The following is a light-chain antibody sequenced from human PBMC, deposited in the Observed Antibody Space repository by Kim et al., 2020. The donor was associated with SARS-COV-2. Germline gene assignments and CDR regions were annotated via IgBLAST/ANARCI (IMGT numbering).Light chain of an antibody. V-gene: IGLV1-47*02. CDR1: DSNIGGNA. Sequence: QLVLTQPPSASGTPGQTVTISCSGSDSNIGGNAVYWYQQLPGTAPKLLMYGNSHRPSGVPDRFSGSKSGTSASLAISGLRSEDEADFYCATWDDSLSSPVFGGGTQLTVL. J-gene: IGLJ3*02. CDR3: ATWDDSLSSPV. CDR2: GNS.